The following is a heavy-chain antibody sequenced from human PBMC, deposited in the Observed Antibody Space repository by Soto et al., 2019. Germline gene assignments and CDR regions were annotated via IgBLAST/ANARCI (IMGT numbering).Heavy chain of an antibody. Sequence: QVQLQESGPGLVKPSQTLSLTCTVSGGSISSGGYYWNWLRQLPGKGLEWIGYIYYSGSTYYSPSLKSRVTISVDTSKNHFSLNVSSVTAADTAVYFCARGTGGYSFVTPRERDSWGQGTLATVSS. CDR2: IYYSGST. V-gene: IGHV4-31*03. D-gene: IGHD5-18*01. J-gene: IGHJ4*02. CDR1: GGSISSGGYY. CDR3: ARGTGGYSFVTPRERDS.